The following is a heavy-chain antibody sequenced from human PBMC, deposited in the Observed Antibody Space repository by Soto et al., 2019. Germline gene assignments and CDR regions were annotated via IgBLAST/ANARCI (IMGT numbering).Heavy chain of an antibody. D-gene: IGHD2-2*01. V-gene: IGHV3-53*01. CDR1: RFTVGSSY. Sequence: GGSLRLSCAASRFTVGSSYVSWVRQAPGKGLEWVSVIYTGDTPYYADSVKGRFTISRDNSKNTLYLQMNSLRVEDTAVYYCTRDLMDVVPPADDVFDPWGQGILVTVSS. CDR3: TRDLMDVVPPADDVFDP. J-gene: IGHJ5*02. CDR2: IYTGDTP.